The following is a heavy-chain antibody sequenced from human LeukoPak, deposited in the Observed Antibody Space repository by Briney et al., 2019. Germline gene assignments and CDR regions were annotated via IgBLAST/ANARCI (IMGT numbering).Heavy chain of an antibody. J-gene: IGHJ5*02. CDR1: GGSISTYD. CDR2: IYYSGST. D-gene: IGHD4-17*01. V-gene: IGHV4-59*01. Sequence: SETLSLTCTVSGGSISTYDWSWIRQPPGNGLECIGDIYYSGSTNYNPSLKSRVTISVDPPKNQFSLQLSSVTAADTAVYYCAREQMTTVTTRGDWFDPWGQGTLVTVSS. CDR3: AREQMTTVTTRGDWFDP.